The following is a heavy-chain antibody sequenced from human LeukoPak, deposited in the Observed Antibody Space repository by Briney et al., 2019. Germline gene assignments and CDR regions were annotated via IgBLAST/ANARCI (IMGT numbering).Heavy chain of an antibody. J-gene: IGHJ4*02. CDR3: ARCNYYDSSGYYYFDY. D-gene: IGHD3-22*01. CDR2: IIPIFGTA. Sequence: SVKVSCKASGYIFTGYYIHWVRQAPGQGLEWMGGIIPIFGTANYAQKFQGSVTITADESTSTAYMELSSLRSEDTAVYYCARCNYYDSSGYYYFDYWGQGTLVTVSS. V-gene: IGHV1-69*13. CDR1: GYIFTGYY.